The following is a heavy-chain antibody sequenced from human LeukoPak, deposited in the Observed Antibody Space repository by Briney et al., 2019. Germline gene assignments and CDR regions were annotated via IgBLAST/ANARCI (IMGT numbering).Heavy chain of an antibody. Sequence: GGSRRLSWVASGFTFTSFYMSWVRQAPGKGLEWVANINLDGSEQYYVDSVKGRFTISRDNAKNSLYLQMNSLWAEDTAVYYCAREVAVGIGAYNFWGQGTLVTVSS. V-gene: IGHV3-7*01. CDR1: GFTFTSFY. CDR2: INLDGSEQ. CDR3: AREVAVGIGAYNF. D-gene: IGHD6-13*01. J-gene: IGHJ4*02.